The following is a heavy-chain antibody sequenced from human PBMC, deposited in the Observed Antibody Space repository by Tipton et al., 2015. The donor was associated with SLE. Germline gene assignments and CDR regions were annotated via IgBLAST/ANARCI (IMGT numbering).Heavy chain of an antibody. D-gene: IGHD6-19*01. Sequence: SLRLSCAASGFTFSSYSMNWVRQAPGKGLEWVSAISGSGGSTYYADSVKGRFTISRDNSKNTLYLQMNSLRAEDTAVYYCAKVEYSSGWFGGDYWGQGTLVTVSS. J-gene: IGHJ4*02. CDR3: AKVEYSSGWFGGDY. CDR2: ISGSGGST. CDR1: GFTFSSYS. V-gene: IGHV3-23*01.